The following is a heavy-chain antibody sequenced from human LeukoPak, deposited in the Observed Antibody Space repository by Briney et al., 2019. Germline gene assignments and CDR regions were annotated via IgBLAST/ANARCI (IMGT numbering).Heavy chain of an antibody. CDR1: GFTFSSYW. D-gene: IGHD4-11*01. CDR3: ARDRVTKDTYYYGMDV. V-gene: IGHV3-74*01. J-gene: IGHJ6*02. CDR2: INSDGSST. Sequence: GGSLRLSCAASGFTFSSYWMHWVRQAPGKGLVWVSRINSDGSSTSYADSVKGRFTISRDNSKNTLYLQMNSLRAEDTAVYYCARDRVTKDTYYYGMDVWGQGTTVTVSS.